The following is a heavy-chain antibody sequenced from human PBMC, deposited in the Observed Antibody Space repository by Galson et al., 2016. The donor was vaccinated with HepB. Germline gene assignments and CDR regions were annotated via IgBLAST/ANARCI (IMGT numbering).Heavy chain of an antibody. CDR1: GFSFSSYA. CDR2: ISRSGGRT. V-gene: IGHV3-64D*06. CDR3: VKLIHSSGDPEWCSYYYKDV. Sequence: SLRLSCAGSGFSFSSYAMDWVRQAPGKGLEHLSAISRSGGRTYYADSVKGRFTISRDNSKNTLYLQMSSLRPEDTAIYYCVKLIHSSGDPEWCSYYYKDVWGKGTTVIVSS. J-gene: IGHJ6*03. D-gene: IGHD3-3*01.